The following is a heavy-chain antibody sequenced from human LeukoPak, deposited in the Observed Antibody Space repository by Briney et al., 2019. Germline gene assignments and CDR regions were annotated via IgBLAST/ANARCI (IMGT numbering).Heavy chain of an antibody. D-gene: IGHD6-19*01. V-gene: IGHV4-39*07. CDR3: ASIAVAGGDQDY. CDR1: GGSISSSSYY. CDR2: IYYSGST. J-gene: IGHJ4*02. Sequence: SETLSLTCTVSGGSISSSSYYWGWIRQPPGKGLEWIGSIYYSGSTYYNPSLKSRVTISVDTSKNQFSLKLSSVTAADTAVYYCASIAVAGGDQDYWGQGTLVTVSS.